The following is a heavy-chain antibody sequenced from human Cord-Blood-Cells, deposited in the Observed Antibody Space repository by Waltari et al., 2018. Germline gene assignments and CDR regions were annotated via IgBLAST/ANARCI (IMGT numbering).Heavy chain of an antibody. CDR3: ASSVTGDAFDI. J-gene: IGHJ3*02. Sequence: QVQLQESGPALVKPSGTLSLTCTVPGGSISSYYWRWIRQPPGKGLEWIGYIYYSGSTNYNPSLKSRVTISVDTSKNQFSLKLSSVTAADTAVYYCASSVTGDAFDIWGQGTMVTVSS. V-gene: IGHV4-59*01. CDR2: IYYSGST. CDR1: GGSISSYY. D-gene: IGHD7-27*01.